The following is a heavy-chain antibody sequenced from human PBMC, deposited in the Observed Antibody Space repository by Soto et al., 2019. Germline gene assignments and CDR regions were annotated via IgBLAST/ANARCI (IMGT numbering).Heavy chain of an antibody. CDR1: GYTFTGYY. D-gene: IGHD3-3*01. V-gene: IGHV1-2*04. CDR2: INPNSGGT. CDR3: ARDLFSSEMATLSYYYGMDV. J-gene: IGHJ6*02. Sequence: GASVKVYCKASGYTFTGYYMHWVRQAPGQGLEWMGWINPNSGGTNYAQKFQGWVTMTRDTSISTAYMELSRLRSDDTAVYYCARDLFSSEMATLSYYYGMDVWGQGTTVTVSS.